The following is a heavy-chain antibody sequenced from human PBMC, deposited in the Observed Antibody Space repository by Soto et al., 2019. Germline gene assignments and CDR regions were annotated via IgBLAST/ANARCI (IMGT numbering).Heavy chain of an antibody. D-gene: IGHD3-16*01. CDR3: ARDAWQGGYFDY. V-gene: IGHV3-30*03. CDR2: ISFDGSNK. CDR1: GFTFSIHG. Sequence: QVQLVESGGGVVQPGRSLRLSCAASGFTFSIHGMHWVRQAPGKGLEWVAGISFDGSNKYYADSVKGRFTISRDNSKNTMYLQMNSLRGEDTAVYSCARDAWQGGYFDYWGQGTLVTVSS. J-gene: IGHJ4*02.